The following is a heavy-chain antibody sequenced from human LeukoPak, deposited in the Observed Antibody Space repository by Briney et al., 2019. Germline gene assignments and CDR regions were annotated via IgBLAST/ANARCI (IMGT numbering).Heavy chain of an antibody. CDR1: GFTFSSYG. V-gene: IGHV3-30*18. CDR3: AKDELYYYDSSGPTGAADH. Sequence: GGSLRLSCAASGFTFSSYGMHWVRQAPGKGLEWVAVISYDGSNKYYADSVKGRFTISRDNSKNTLYLQMNSLRAEDTAVYYCAKDELYYYDSSGPTGAADHWGQGTLVTVSS. J-gene: IGHJ4*02. CDR2: ISYDGSNK. D-gene: IGHD3-22*01.